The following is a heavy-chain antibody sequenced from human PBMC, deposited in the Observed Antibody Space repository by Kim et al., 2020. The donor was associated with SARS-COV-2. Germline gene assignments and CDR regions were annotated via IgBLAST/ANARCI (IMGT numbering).Heavy chain of an antibody. CDR3: AILNQDIVVVPAALWDY. D-gene: IGHD2-2*01. J-gene: IGHJ4*02. Sequence: GGSLRLSCAASGFTFSSYGMHWVRQAPGKGLEWVAVISYDGSNKYYADSVKGRFTISRDNSKNTLYLQMNSLRAEDTAVYYCAILNQDIVVVPAALWDYWGQGTLVTVSS. V-gene: IGHV3-30*03. CDR2: ISYDGSNK. CDR1: GFTFSSYG.